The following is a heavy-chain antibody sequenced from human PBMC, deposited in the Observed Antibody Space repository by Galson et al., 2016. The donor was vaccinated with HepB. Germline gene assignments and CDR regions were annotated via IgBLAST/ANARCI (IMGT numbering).Heavy chain of an antibody. CDR3: AKWGGFTTTIFGVYYFDY. CDR2: ISYDGNFQ. D-gene: IGHD3-3*01. CDR1: GFSFSTYV. J-gene: IGHJ4*02. V-gene: IGHV3-30*18. Sequence: SLRLSCAASGFSFSTYVMHWVRQAPGKGLEWVAVISYDGNFQYYTDSVKGRFTISRDNSKSTLYLQMNSLTPEDTAVYYCAKWGGFTTTIFGVYYFDYWGQGTLVTVSS.